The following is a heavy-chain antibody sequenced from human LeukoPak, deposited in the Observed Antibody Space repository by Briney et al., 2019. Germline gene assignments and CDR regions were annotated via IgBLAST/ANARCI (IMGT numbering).Heavy chain of an antibody. V-gene: IGHV1-69*04. J-gene: IGHJ3*02. CDR1: GGTFSSYA. D-gene: IGHD3-3*01. CDR3: ARGLRTYYDFWSGYSDDAFDI. Sequence: SVKVSCKASGGTFSSYAISWVRQAPGQGLEWMGRIIPILGIANYAQKFQGRVTITADKSTSTACMELSSLRSEDTAVYYCARGLRTYYDFWSGYSDDAFDIWGQGTMVTVSS. CDR2: IIPILGIA.